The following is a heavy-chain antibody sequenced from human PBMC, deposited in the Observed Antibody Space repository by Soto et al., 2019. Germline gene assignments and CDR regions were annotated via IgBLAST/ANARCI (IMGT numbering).Heavy chain of an antibody. J-gene: IGHJ4*02. Sequence: QLQLQESGPGLVKPSETLSLTCTVSGGSISSSSYYWGWIRQPPGKGLEWIGSIYYSGSTYYNPSLKSRVTISVDTSKNQFSLKLSSVTAADTAVYYCLGYCSSTSCSFDYWGQGTLVTVSS. CDR1: GGSISSSSYY. CDR3: LGYCSSTSCSFDY. D-gene: IGHD2-2*01. CDR2: IYYSGST. V-gene: IGHV4-39*01.